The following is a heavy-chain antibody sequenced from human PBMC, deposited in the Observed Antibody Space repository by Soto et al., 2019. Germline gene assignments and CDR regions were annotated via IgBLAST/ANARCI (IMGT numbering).Heavy chain of an antibody. CDR2: TKHKAESYTT. Sequence: PGGSLRLSCAVSGFTFSDHYMDWVRQAPGKGLEWVGRTKHKAESYTTEYAASVKGRFTISRDDSWNSLYLQMNGLKAEDTAVYYCARSGGPYDPSEWWGQGTLVTVSS. V-gene: IGHV3-72*01. CDR3: ARSGGPYDPSEW. J-gene: IGHJ4*02. D-gene: IGHD3-3*01. CDR1: GFTFSDHY.